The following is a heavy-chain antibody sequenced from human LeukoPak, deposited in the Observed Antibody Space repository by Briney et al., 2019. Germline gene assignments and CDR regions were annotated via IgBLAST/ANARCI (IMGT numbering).Heavy chain of an antibody. CDR2: IFPGHSDT. V-gene: IGHV5-51*01. Sequence: GESLKISRKGSGYSFTSYWIGWVRQKPGKGLELMGIIFPGHSDTRYCPSFQGQVTISADNAISTAYLKWSSLKASDTAMYYCARRLTYDSRAYYCLDYWGQGTLVTVSS. CDR1: GYSFTSYW. CDR3: ARRLTYDSRAYYCLDY. D-gene: IGHD3-22*01. J-gene: IGHJ4*02.